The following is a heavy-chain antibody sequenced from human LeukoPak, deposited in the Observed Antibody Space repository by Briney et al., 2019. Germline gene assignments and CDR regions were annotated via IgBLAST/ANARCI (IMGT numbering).Heavy chain of an antibody. J-gene: IGHJ5*02. CDR2: INHSGST. Sequence: PSETLSLTCAGYGGSFSGYYWSWIRQPPGKGLEWIGEINHSGSTNYNPSLKSRVTISVDTSKNQFSLKLSSVTAADTAVYYCARRGGYCSSTSCLRPRYNWFDPWGQGTLVTVSS. CDR3: ARRGGYCSSTSCLRPRYNWFDP. V-gene: IGHV4-34*01. CDR1: GGSFSGYY. D-gene: IGHD2-2*01.